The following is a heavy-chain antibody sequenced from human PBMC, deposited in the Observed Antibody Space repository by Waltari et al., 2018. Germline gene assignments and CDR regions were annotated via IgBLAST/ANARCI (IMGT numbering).Heavy chain of an antibody. Sequence: QVQLVQSGAEVKKPGSSVKVSCKASGGTFSSYAISWVRQAPGHGLEWMGGIIPILGIANYAQKFQGRVTITADKSTSTAYMELSSLRSEDTAVYYCARDLRIAARPGYPLRYFDLWGRGTLVTVSS. CDR1: GGTFSSYA. V-gene: IGHV1-69*10. CDR2: IIPILGIA. J-gene: IGHJ2*01. CDR3: ARDLRIAARPGYPLRYFDL. D-gene: IGHD6-6*01.